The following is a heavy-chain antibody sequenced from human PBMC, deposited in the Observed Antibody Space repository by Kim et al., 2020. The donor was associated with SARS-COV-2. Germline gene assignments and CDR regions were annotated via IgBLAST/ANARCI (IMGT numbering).Heavy chain of an antibody. V-gene: IGHV3-33*01. CDR1: GFTFSSYG. CDR3: ARDQFPVAGTGNWFDP. J-gene: IGHJ5*02. D-gene: IGHD6-19*01. Sequence: GGSLRLSCAASGFTFSSYGMHWVRQAPGKGLEWVAVIWYDGSNKYYADSVKGRFTISRDNSKNTLYLQMNSLRAEDTAVYYCARDQFPVAGTGNWFDPWGQGTLVTVSS. CDR2: IWYDGSNK.